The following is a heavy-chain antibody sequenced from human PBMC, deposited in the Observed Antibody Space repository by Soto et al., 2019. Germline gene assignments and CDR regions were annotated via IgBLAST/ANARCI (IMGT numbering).Heavy chain of an antibody. CDR2: MNPITGIS. CDR3: ARRAGTNGWNCFGADKYYFDF. Sequence: APVKAFCKASGYTYTRYDRYSARHVTGQEPEWMGCMNPITGISGYAQKVQGGVTMPSDTFISTAHMELSSLSSDDTAVYYCARRAGTNGWNCFGADKYYFDFWEQGTLVTVSS. CDR1: GYTYTRYD. J-gene: IGHJ4*02. V-gene: IGHV1-8*01. D-gene: IGHD1-7*01.